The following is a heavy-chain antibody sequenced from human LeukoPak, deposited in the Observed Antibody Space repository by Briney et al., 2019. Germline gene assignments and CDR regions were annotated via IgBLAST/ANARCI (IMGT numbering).Heavy chain of an antibody. D-gene: IGHD3-10*01. Sequence: PGRSLRLSCSASGFTFSSYAMHWVRQAPGKGLEWVAVISYDGSNKYYADSVKGRFTISRDNSKNTLYLQMNSLRAEDTAVYYCATLQGYYASGSIDYWGQGTLVTVSS. CDR2: ISYDGSNK. CDR3: ATLQGYYASGSIDY. J-gene: IGHJ4*02. V-gene: IGHV3-30-3*01. CDR1: GFTFSSYA.